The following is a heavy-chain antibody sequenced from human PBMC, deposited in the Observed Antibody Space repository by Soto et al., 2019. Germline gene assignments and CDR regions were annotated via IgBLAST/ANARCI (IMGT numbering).Heavy chain of an antibody. D-gene: IGHD1-7*01. V-gene: IGHV3-33*01. Sequence: GGSLRLSCAASGFTFSSYGMHWVRQAPGKGLEWVAVIWYDGSNKYYADSVKGRFTISRDNSKNTLYLQMNSLRAEDTAVYYCARDGTVTGTTWIYFYMDVWGKGTTVTVSS. CDR3: ARDGTVTGTTWIYFYMDV. CDR2: IWYDGSNK. J-gene: IGHJ6*03. CDR1: GFTFSSYG.